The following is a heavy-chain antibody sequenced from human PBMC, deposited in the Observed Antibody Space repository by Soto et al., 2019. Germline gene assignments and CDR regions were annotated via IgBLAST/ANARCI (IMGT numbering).Heavy chain of an antibody. Sequence: SVKVSCKASGCTFSSYAISWVRQAPGQGLEWMGGIIPIFGTANYAQKFQGRVTITADESTSTAYMELSSLRSEDTAVYYCAVIVGATISHYCPWGQGTPVTVSS. CDR1: GCTFSSYA. D-gene: IGHD1-26*01. CDR2: IIPIFGTA. V-gene: IGHV1-69*13. J-gene: IGHJ5*02. CDR3: AVIVGATISHYCP.